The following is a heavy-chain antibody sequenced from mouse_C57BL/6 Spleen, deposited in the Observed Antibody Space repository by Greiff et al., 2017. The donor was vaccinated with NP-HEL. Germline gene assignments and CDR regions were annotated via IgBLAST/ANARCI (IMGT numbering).Heavy chain of an antibody. D-gene: IGHD1-1*01. V-gene: IGHV1-39*01. CDR2: INPNYGTT. CDR3: ARERDYGSSYGDYAMDY. Sequence: VQLKQSGPELVKPGASVKISCKASGYSFTDYNMNWVKQSNGKSLEWIGVINPNYGTTSYNQKFKGKATLTVDQSSSTAYMQLNSLTSEDSAVYYCARERDYGSSYGDYAMDYWGQGTSVTVSS. CDR1: GYSFTDYN. J-gene: IGHJ4*01.